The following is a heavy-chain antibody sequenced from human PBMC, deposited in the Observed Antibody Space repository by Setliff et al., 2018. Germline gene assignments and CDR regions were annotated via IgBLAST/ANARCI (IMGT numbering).Heavy chain of an antibody. Sequence: GASVKVSCKASGYTFSDYGITWVRQAPGQGLEWMGWISAYTGNTNYAQKLQGRVTMTTDASASTAYMELRGLTSDDTAVYYCSRLVRYCSRTTCQTASGAEVWGQGTLVTVSS. V-gene: IGHV1-18*01. CDR3: SRLVRYCSRTTCQTASGAEV. CDR1: GYTFSDYG. J-gene: IGHJ4*02. D-gene: IGHD2-2*01. CDR2: ISAYTGNT.